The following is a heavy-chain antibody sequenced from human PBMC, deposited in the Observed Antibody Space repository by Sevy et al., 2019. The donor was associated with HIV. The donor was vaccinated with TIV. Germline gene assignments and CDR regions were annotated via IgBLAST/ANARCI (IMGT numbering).Heavy chain of an antibody. CDR1: GGSVSSGRYY. CDR2: IYYSGRA. J-gene: IGHJ4*02. D-gene: IGHD3-10*01. V-gene: IGHV4-61*01. CDR3: ASGGYYGWGSYHS. Sequence: SETLSLTCTVSGGSVSSGRYYWSWIRQSPGKGLEWIGYIYYSGRANQNPSLKSRVTISLDTYKNQVSLRLRSVTAADTAVYYCASGGYYGWGSYHSWGQGTLVTVSS.